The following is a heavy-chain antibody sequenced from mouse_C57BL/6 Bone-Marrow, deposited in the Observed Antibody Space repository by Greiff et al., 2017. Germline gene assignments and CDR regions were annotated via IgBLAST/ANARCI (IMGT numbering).Heavy chain of an antibody. Sequence: QVHVKQPGAELVKPGASVKLSCKASGYTFTSYWMHWVKQRPGQGLEWIGMIHPNSGSTNYNEKFKSKATLTVDKSSSTAYMQLSSLTSEDSAVYYCARPITTVVARGFAYWGQGTLVTVSA. CDR3: ARPITTVVARGFAY. CDR1: GYTFTSYW. CDR2: IHPNSGST. D-gene: IGHD1-1*01. J-gene: IGHJ3*01. V-gene: IGHV1-64*01.